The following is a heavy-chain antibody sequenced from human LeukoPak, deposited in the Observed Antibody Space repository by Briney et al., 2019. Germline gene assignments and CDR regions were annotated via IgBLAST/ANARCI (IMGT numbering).Heavy chain of an antibody. D-gene: IGHD1-26*01. Sequence: SDTLSLTCTVSGGSISSYYWSWIRQPPGKGLEWIGYIYTSGSTNYNPSLKSRVTISVDTSKNQFSLKLSSVTAADTAVYYCARQTWELSYFDYWGQGTLVTVSS. CDR1: GGSISSYY. CDR3: ARQTWELSYFDY. CDR2: IYTSGST. J-gene: IGHJ4*02. V-gene: IGHV4-4*09.